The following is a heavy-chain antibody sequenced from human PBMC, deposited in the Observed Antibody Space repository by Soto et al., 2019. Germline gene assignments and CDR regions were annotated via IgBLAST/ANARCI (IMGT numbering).Heavy chain of an antibody. V-gene: IGHV4-39*01. J-gene: IGHJ4*02. CDR2: IYYSGST. CDR1: GGSISSSSYY. CDR3: AVVLRFLEWLPYFDY. Sequence: SETLSLTCTVSGGSISSSSYYWGWIRQPPGKGLEWIGSIYYSGSTYYNPSLKSRVTISVDTSKNQLSLKLSSVTAADTAVYYCAVVLRFLEWLPYFDYWGQGTLVTVSS. D-gene: IGHD3-3*01.